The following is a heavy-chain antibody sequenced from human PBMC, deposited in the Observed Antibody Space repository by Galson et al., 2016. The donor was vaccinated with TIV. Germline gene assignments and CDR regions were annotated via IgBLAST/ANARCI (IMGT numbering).Heavy chain of an antibody. J-gene: IGHJ4*02. CDR3: AHRGDGHNKISDY. D-gene: IGHD5-24*01. CDR2: IYWDDRK. V-gene: IGHV2-5*02. CDR1: GFSLTTSGVG. Sequence: PALVKPTQTLTLTCSFSGFSLTTSGVGVGWIRQSPRKALEWLGFIYWDDRKLYSPSLKNRLTITRDTSKNQVVLTMTNMDPVDTATYYCAHRGDGHNKISDYWGQGTLVTGSS.